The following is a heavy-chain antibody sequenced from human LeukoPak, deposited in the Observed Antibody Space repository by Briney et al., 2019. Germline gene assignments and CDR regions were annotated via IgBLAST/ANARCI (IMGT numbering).Heavy chain of an antibody. D-gene: IGHD3-10*01. J-gene: IGHJ3*02. Sequence: PSETLSLTCTVSGGSISSYHLSWIRQPPGKGLEWIGYISYTGNTNYYPSLKSRVTISVDTSKNQFSLKLSSVTAADTAVYYCARERGSYSDAFDIWGQGTMVTVSS. CDR1: GGSISSYH. CDR2: ISYTGNT. V-gene: IGHV4-59*01. CDR3: ARERGSYSDAFDI.